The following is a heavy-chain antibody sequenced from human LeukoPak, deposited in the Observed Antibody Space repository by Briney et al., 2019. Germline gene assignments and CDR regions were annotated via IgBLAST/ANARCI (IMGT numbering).Heavy chain of an antibody. Sequence: ASVKVSCKASGYTFTGYYMHWVRQAPGQGLEWMGGIKPNNGDTNYAKKFQGRVAMTRDTSTSTAYMELISLRSDDTAMYYCATLGDSYETLTYYYYMGVWGTGTTVTVSS. CDR3: ATLGDSYETLTYYYYMGV. V-gene: IGHV1-2*02. CDR1: GYTFTGYY. J-gene: IGHJ6*03. CDR2: IKPNNGDT. D-gene: IGHD3-16*01.